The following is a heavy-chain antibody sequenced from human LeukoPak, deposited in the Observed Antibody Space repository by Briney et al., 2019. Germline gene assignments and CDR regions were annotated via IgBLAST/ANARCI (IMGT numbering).Heavy chain of an antibody. J-gene: IGHJ4*02. CDR1: GYSFTNYA. D-gene: IGHD3-16*02. Sequence: ASVKVSCKASGYSFTNYAIHWVRQAPGQSLEWMGWINPGNGNTKYSPKFQGRVTFSRDTSASTADMEVSSLKSEDSAVYYCARLSSTSIWLLDYWGLGTLVTVSS. V-gene: IGHV1-3*01. CDR2: INPGNGNT. CDR3: ARLSSTSIWLLDY.